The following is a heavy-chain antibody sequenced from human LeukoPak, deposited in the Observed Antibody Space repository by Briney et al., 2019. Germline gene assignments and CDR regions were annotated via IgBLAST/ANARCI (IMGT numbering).Heavy chain of an antibody. Sequence: SQTLSLTCTVSGGSISSGGYYWSWIRQHPGKGLEWIGYIYYSGSTYYNPSLKSRVTVSVDTSKNQFSLKLSSVTAADTAVYYCARDNRILEWLGDWFDPWGRGTLVTVSS. CDR1: GGSISSGGYY. D-gene: IGHD3-3*01. CDR2: IYYSGST. J-gene: IGHJ5*02. V-gene: IGHV4-31*03. CDR3: ARDNRILEWLGDWFDP.